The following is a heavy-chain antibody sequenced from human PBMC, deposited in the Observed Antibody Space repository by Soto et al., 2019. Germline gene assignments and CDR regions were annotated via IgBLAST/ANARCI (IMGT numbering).Heavy chain of an antibody. CDR1: EFTFRSYW. CDR3: ARSLPGTYGAFDL. Sequence: GGSLRLSXAASEFTFRSYWMHWVRQSPGKGLVWVSRISGDGSSTNYADSVKGRFTISRDNAKNTVYLQIDSLRAEDTALYYCARSLPGTYGAFDLWGQGTMVTVSS. CDR2: ISGDGSST. D-gene: IGHD1-7*01. J-gene: IGHJ3*01. V-gene: IGHV3-74*01.